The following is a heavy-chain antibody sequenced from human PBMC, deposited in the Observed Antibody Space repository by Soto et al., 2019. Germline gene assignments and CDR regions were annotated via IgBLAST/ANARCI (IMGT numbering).Heavy chain of an antibody. CDR2: ISGSGGST. V-gene: IGHV3-23*01. CDR3: AKDRRYYDSSGYYYFDY. J-gene: IGHJ4*02. CDR1: GFTFSSYA. Sequence: EVQLLESGGGLVQPGGSLRLSCAASGFTFSSYAMSWVRQAPGKGLEWVSAISGSGGSTYYADSVKGRFTISRDNSKNTLYLQMNSLRAEDTAVYYCAKDRRYYDSSGYYYFDYWGQGTLVTVSS. D-gene: IGHD3-22*01.